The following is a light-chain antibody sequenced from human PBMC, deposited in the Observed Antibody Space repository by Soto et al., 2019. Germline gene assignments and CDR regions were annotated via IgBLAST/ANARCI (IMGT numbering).Light chain of an antibody. CDR2: AAS. V-gene: IGKV1-9*01. J-gene: IGKJ5*01. CDR1: RGISSY. Sequence: DIQLTQSPSVLAASVGDRVTITCRASRGISSYLAWYQQKPGKAPKLLIYAASTLQSGVPSRFSGSGSGTEFTLTISSLQPEDFAXXXXQXXXXYPTFXQGTRREIK. CDR3: QXXXXYPT.